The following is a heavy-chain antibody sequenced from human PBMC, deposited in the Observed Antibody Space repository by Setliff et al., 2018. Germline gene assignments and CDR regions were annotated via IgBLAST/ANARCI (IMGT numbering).Heavy chain of an antibody. Sequence: GGSLRLSCAASGFTFRDFYMTWIRQAPGRGLEWIAYISTTGDTIFYADSVRGRFTVSRDNAKKPLFLQMNSLRVEDTAVYFCVRATTAYTGYDYFDFWGQGTQVTVSS. D-gene: IGHD5-12*01. CDR2: ISTTGDTI. CDR3: VRATTAYTGYDYFDF. CDR1: GFTFRDFY. J-gene: IGHJ4*02. V-gene: IGHV3-11*04.